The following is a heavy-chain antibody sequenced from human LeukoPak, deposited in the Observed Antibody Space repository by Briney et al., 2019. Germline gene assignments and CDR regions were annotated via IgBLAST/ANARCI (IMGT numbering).Heavy chain of an antibody. V-gene: IGHV4-61*02. Sequence: SETLSLTCTVSGDSISSGSYYWSWIRQPAGKGLEWIGRIYTSGNTNYNPSLKSRVTISVDTSKNQFSLKLSSVTAADTAVYYCARDPGYYDFWSGYSHTFDIWGQGTMVTVSS. CDR3: ARDPGYYDFWSGYSHTFDI. CDR1: GDSISSGSYY. CDR2: IYTSGNT. J-gene: IGHJ3*02. D-gene: IGHD3-3*01.